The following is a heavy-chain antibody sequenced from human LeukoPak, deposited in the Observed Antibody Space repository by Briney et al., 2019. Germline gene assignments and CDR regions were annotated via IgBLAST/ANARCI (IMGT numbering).Heavy chain of an antibody. CDR3: ASHTDIAVAWGGAFDI. D-gene: IGHD6-19*01. CDR1: GFIFSSYA. Sequence: QPGGSLRLSCAASGFIFSSYAMSWVRQAPGMGLESVSAISSNGGSTYYANSVKGRLTISRDNSKNTLYLQMGSLRAEDMAVYYCASHTDIAVAWGGAFDIWGQGTMVTVSS. V-gene: IGHV3-64*01. CDR2: ISSNGGST. J-gene: IGHJ3*02.